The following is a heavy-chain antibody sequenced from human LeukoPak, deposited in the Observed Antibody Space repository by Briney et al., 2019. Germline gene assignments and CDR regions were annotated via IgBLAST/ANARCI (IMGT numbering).Heavy chain of an antibody. V-gene: IGHV4-38-2*01. CDR3: ARAPYYYDNSGYPDY. Sequence: SQTLSLTCGVSDYSIGSGYYWGWIRPPPGKGLEGIGSIHHSRSAYYNPSLKSRVTISVDTSKNQFSLRLSSVTAADTAVYYCARAPYYYDNSGYPDYWGQGTLVTVSS. J-gene: IGHJ4*02. CDR2: IHHSRSA. CDR1: DYSIGSGYY. D-gene: IGHD3-22*01.